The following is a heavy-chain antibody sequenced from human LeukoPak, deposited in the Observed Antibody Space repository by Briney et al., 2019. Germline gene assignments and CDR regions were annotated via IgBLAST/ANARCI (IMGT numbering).Heavy chain of an antibody. Sequence: GSLRLSCAASGFTFSSYAMSWIRQPPGKGLEWIGEINHSGSTNYNPSLKSRVTISVDTSKNQFSLKLSSVTAADTAVYYCARERLRSVFDYWGQGTLVTVSS. J-gene: IGHJ4*02. V-gene: IGHV4-34*01. CDR3: ARERLRSVFDY. D-gene: IGHD3-3*01. CDR1: GFTFSSYA. CDR2: INHSGST.